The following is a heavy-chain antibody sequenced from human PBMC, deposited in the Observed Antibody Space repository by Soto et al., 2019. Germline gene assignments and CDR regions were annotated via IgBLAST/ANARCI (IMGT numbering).Heavy chain of an antibody. Sequence: EVQVVESGGGLVHPGGSLRLSCNFTFSMYSLNWVRQAPGKGLEWVASISSGSAYIKYADSVKGRFTISRDNAKNSVSLQMNSLRVDDTAVYFCTRDQDASYDSRFDPWGLGTLVTVSS. V-gene: IGHV3-21*01. D-gene: IGHD1-26*01. CDR2: ISSGSAYI. J-gene: IGHJ5*02. CDR3: TRDQDASYDSRFDP. CDR1: TFSMYS.